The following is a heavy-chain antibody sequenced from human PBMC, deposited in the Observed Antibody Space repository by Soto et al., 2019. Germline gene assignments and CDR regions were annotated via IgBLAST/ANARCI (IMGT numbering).Heavy chain of an antibody. J-gene: IGHJ4*02. CDR1: GGSISGGGYP. CDR2: IYHSGST. V-gene: IGHV4-30-2*01. CDR3: ARSYYYDSSGFDY. Sequence: SETLSLTCAVSGGSISGGGYPWSWIRQPPGKGLEWIGYIYHSGSTYYNPSLKSRVTISVDRSKNQFSLKLSSVTAADTAVYYCARSYYYDSSGFDYWGQGTLVTVSS. D-gene: IGHD3-22*01.